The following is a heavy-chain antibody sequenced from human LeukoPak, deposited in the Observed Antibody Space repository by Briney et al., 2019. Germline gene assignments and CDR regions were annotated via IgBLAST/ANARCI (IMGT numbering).Heavy chain of an antibody. J-gene: IGHJ4*02. CDR2: IKQDGSEK. V-gene: IGHV3-7*01. Sequence: GGSLRLSCAAPGFTFSSYAMSWVRQAPGKGLEWVANIKQDGSEKYYVDSVKGRFTISRDNAKNSLYLQMNSLRAEDTAVYYCARDLWGGSDYWGQGTLSPSPQ. CDR3: ARDLWGGSDY. D-gene: IGHD1-26*01. CDR1: GFTFSSYA.